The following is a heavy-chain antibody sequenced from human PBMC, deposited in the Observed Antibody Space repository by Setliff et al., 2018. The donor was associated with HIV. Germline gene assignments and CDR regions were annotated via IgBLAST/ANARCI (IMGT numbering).Heavy chain of an antibody. CDR2: VHYSGST. J-gene: IGHJ4*02. Sequence: SETLSLTCTVSGLSMSYNYWTWIRQSPGKGLEWIGCVHYSGSTRYNPSLKSRVTISVDTSKKKFSLKLTSMTATDTAVYYCASEKKAWSVSDSFYEYWGQGVPVTVS. D-gene: IGHD3-3*01. CDR1: GLSMSYNY. V-gene: IGHV4-59*01. CDR3: ASEKKAWSVSDSFYEY.